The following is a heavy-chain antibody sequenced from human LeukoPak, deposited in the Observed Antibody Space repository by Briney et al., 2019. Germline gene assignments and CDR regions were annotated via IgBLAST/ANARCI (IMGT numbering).Heavy chain of an antibody. CDR2: IYTSGST. CDR1: GGSTSSGSYY. CDR3: ASGRAVAGTYYFDY. J-gene: IGHJ4*02. D-gene: IGHD6-19*01. V-gene: IGHV4-61*02. Sequence: SETLSLTCTVSGGSTSSGSYYWSWIRQPAGKGLEWIGRIYTSGSTNYNPSLKSRITISVDTSKNQFSLKLSSVTAADTAVYYCASGRAVAGTYYFDYWGQGTLVTVSS.